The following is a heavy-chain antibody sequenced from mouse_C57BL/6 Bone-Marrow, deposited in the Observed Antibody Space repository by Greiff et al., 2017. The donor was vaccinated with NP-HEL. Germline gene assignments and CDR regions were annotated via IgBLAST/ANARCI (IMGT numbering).Heavy chain of an antibody. CDR2: INPSSGYT. J-gene: IGHJ4*01. CDR3: ARRGKNYCSSLYYYAMDY. D-gene: IGHD1-1*01. CDR1: GYTFTSYW. V-gene: IGHV1-7*01. Sequence: VQLQQSGAELAKPGASVKLSCKASGYTFTSYWMHWVKQRPGQGLEWIGYINPSSGYTKYNQKFKDKATLPADKSSSTVYMQLSSLTYEYSAVYYCARRGKNYCSSLYYYAMDYWGQGTSVTVSS.